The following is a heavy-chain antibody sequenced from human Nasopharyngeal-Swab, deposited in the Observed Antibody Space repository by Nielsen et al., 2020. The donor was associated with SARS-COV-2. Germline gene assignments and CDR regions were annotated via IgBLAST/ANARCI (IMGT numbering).Heavy chain of an antibody. D-gene: IGHD3-16*01. V-gene: IGHV4-4*02. CDR3: ARGGHWQFDP. CDR1: GDSISSDYW. Sequence: SETLSLTCAVSGDSISSDYWWSWARQPPGKGLEWIGEIHHSGRTNYNPSLKSRVSISVDMSNNQFSLKLSSVTAADTAVYYCARGGHWQFDPWGRGTLVTVSS. CDR2: IHHSGRT. J-gene: IGHJ2*01.